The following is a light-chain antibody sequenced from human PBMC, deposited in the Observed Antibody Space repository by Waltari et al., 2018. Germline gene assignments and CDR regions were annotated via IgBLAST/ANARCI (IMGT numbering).Light chain of an antibody. CDR1: QSIRTS. J-gene: IGKJ1*01. CDR3: QQYDNWPPWT. V-gene: IGKV3-15*01. Sequence: EIVMTQSPATLSVSPGDSATLSCRASQSIRTSLAWYQQTPGQPPRLLIYGASTRATGIPARFSGSGSGTEFTLTISSLQSEDFAVYYCQQYDNWPPWTFGPGTRVEVK. CDR2: GAS.